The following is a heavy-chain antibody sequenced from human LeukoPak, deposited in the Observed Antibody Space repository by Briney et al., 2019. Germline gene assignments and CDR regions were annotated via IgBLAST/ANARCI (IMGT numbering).Heavy chain of an antibody. CDR1: GGSISSSSYY. J-gene: IGHJ4*02. Sequence: SETLSLTCTVSGGSISSSSYYWGWIRQPPGKGLEWIGSIYYSGSTYYNPSLKSRVTISVDTSKNQFSLKLSSVTAADTAVYYCARRVFGVVHEGDYWGQGTLVTVSS. CDR3: ARRVFGVVHEGDY. D-gene: IGHD3-3*01. V-gene: IGHV4-39*07. CDR2: IYYSGST.